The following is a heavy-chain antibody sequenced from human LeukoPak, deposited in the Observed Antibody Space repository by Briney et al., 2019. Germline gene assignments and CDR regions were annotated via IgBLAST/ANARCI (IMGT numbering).Heavy chain of an antibody. CDR1: GFTFSSYA. Sequence: PGGSLRLSCSASGFTFSSYAMHWVRQAPGKGLEYVSGISNNGGSTYYADSVKGRFTISRDNAKSTLYLQMSSLRVEDTAVYYCVKALSGWYPRKLFDYWGQGTLVTVSS. J-gene: IGHJ4*02. CDR2: ISNNGGST. V-gene: IGHV3-64D*09. CDR3: VKALSGWYPRKLFDY. D-gene: IGHD6-19*01.